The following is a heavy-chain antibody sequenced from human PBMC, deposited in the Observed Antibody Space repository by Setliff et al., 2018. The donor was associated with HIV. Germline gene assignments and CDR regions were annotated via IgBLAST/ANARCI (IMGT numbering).Heavy chain of an antibody. D-gene: IGHD2-2*01. J-gene: IGHJ4*02. CDR2: TSHSGKT. CDR3: VTSSSWSSRLNF. V-gene: IGHV4-34*01. CDR1: GGPLSGHY. Sequence: SETLSLTCAVYGGPLSGHYWGWIRQPPGQGLEWIGETSHSGKTNYNPSLKSRVTISVDTSKNQFSLKLTSVTAADTAVYYCVTSSSWSSRLNFWGPGMLVTVAS.